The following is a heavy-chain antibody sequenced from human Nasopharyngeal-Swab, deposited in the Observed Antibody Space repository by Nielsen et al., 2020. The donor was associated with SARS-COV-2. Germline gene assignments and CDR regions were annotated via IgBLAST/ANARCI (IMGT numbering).Heavy chain of an antibody. J-gene: IGHJ6*04. CDR1: GGSISHSY. V-gene: IGHV4-59*01. CDR2: VDYSGSI. Sequence: SETLSFTCTVLGGSISHSYWSWIRQSPGKGLEWIGYVDYSGSINYHSSLNSRITISPALSKNQFSLKLSSLTAADTAVYYCARAHLGFPWNDFDVWGKRATVTGSS. CDR3: ARAHLGFPWNDFDV. D-gene: IGHD1-1*01.